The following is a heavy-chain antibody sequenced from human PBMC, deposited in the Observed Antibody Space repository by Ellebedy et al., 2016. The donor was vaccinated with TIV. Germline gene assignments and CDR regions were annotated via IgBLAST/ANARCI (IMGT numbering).Heavy chain of an antibody. CDR2: ISAYNGHT. J-gene: IGHJ4*02. Sequence: AASVKVSCKASGYTFTRYGFSWVRQAPGQGLEWMGWISAYNGHTNYPQKFQGRVTMTRNTSISTAYMELSSLRSEDTAVYYCARGFRSAGYWGQGTLVTVSS. CDR3: ARGFRSAGY. CDR1: GYTFTRYG. D-gene: IGHD1-14*01. V-gene: IGHV1-18*01.